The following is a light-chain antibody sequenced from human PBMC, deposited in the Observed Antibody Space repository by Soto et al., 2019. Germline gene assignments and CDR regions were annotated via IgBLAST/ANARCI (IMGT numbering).Light chain of an antibody. J-gene: IGKJ1*01. V-gene: IGKV1-5*03. CDR1: QSIDGW. CDR3: QQCLIYSGT. CDR2: KAS. Sequence: DIQMTQSPSPLSATVGDRVTITYRASQSIDGWLAWYQQRPGKPPNLLIFKASTLDSGVPSRFSGSGSGTEFTLTINSLQPDDFATYYCQQCLIYSGTFGRGTKVDIK.